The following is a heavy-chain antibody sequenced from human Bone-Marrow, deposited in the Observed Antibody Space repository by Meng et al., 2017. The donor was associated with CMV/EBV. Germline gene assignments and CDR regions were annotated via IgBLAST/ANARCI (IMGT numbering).Heavy chain of an antibody. J-gene: IGHJ4*02. CDR3: ARRGGTDCSSTSCYTAFDY. D-gene: IGHD2-2*02. CDR1: GFTFSSYG. V-gene: IGHV3-21*01. CDR2: ISSSSSYI. Sequence: GGSLRLSCAASGFTFSSYGMHWVRQAPGKGLEWVSSISSSSSYIYYADSVKGRFTISRDNAKNSLYLQMNTLRAEDTAVYYCARRGGTDCSSTSCYTAFDYWGQGTLVTVSS.